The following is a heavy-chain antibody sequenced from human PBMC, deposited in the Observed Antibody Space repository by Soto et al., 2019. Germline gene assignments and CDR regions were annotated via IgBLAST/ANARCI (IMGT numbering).Heavy chain of an antibody. V-gene: IGHV4-59*01. CDR1: GGSISSYY. CDR3: ARSTVTTSSVWFGP. J-gene: IGHJ5*02. Sequence: PSETLSLTCTVSGGSISSYYWSWIRQPPGKGLEWIGYIYFSGSTNYNPSLKSRVTISVDTSKNQFSLKLNSVTAADTAVYYCARSTVTTSSVWFGPWGQGALVTSP. CDR2: IYFSGST. D-gene: IGHD4-17*01.